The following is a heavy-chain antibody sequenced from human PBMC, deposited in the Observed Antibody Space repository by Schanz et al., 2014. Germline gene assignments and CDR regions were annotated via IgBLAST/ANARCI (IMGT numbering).Heavy chain of an antibody. CDR3: ARGGYSSGWYDRDIAHFDY. Sequence: QVQLVQSGPEVEKPGASGKVSCKTSGYTFTEYTMYWLRQAPGQGLEWMGWISAYNGNTNYAQKLQGRVTMTTDTSTSTAYMELRSLRSDDTAVYYCARGGYSSGWYDRDIAHFDYWGQGTLVTVSS. CDR2: ISAYNGNT. CDR1: GYTFTEYT. J-gene: IGHJ4*02. D-gene: IGHD6-19*01. V-gene: IGHV1-18*01.